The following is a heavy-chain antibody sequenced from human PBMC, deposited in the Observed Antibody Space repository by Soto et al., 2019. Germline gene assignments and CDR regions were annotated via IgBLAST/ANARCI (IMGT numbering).Heavy chain of an antibody. CDR3: AIDVYPLAYYFDY. J-gene: IGHJ4*02. CDR1: GYTFTNHG. Sequence: QVQLVQSGPEVKKPGASVKVSCKASGYTFTNHGISWVRQAPGQGLEWVGWISGYNANTKYAQKFQGRVTMSTDTSTNIAYMELRSLTSDDTAVYYCAIDVYPLAYYFDYWGQGTLVTVSS. V-gene: IGHV1-18*04. CDR2: ISGYNANT.